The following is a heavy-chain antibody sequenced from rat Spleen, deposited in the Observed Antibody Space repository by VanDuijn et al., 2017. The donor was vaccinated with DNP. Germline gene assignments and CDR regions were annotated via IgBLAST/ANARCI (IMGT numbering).Heavy chain of an antibody. V-gene: IGHV6-6*01. J-gene: IGHJ2*01. CDR2: IKPKTNNYAT. CDR3: AWPST. Sequence: EVQVLESGGGLVQPGNSLKLSCVTSGFTFSSAWMYWYRQFPAKRLEWIARIKPKTNNYATDYTESVKGRFTISRDDSKNSIYLQMNNLKEENTAIYYCAWPSTWGQGVMVTVSS. CDR1: GFTFSSAW. D-gene: IGHD1-10*01.